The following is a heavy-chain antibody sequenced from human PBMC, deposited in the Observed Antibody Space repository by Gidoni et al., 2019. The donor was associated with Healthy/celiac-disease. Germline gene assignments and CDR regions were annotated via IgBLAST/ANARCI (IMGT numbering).Heavy chain of an antibody. CDR1: GFTFSSYG. CDR2: IWYDGSNK. CDR3: ARGGRELCDY. V-gene: IGHV3-33*01. J-gene: IGHJ4*02. Sequence: QVQLVESGGGVVQPGRSLRLSCAASGFTFSSYGIHWVRQAPGKGLEWVAVIWYDGSNKYYADSVKGRFTISRDNSKNTLYLQMNSLRAEDTAVYYCARGGRELCDYWGQGTLVTVSS. D-gene: IGHD3-16*01.